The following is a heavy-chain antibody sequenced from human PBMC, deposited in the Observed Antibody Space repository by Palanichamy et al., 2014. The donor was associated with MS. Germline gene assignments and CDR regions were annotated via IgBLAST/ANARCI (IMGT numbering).Heavy chain of an antibody. V-gene: IGHV3-30*18. CDR2: ISYDGIRR. CDR1: GFSFSNYA. Sequence: QVQLVESGGGVVQPGGSLRLSCDASGFSFSNYAMHWVRQAPGKGLEWEALISYDGIRRFYTDSVKGRFTISRDNSKNTLYLQMNSLRAEDTAVYYCAKVLTVTTRFVSYYGMDVWGQGTTVTVSS. CDR3: AKVLTVTTRFVSYYGMDV. D-gene: IGHD4-11*01. J-gene: IGHJ6*02.